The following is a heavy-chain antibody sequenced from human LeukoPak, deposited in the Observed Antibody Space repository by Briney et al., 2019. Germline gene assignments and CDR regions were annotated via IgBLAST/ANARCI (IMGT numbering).Heavy chain of an antibody. J-gene: IGHJ4*02. CDR3: ARINYDSSGYYLQYYFDY. CDR1: RYTFTSYG. V-gene: IGHV1-18*01. D-gene: IGHD3-22*01. CDR2: ISAYNGNT. Sequence: VASVKVSCKASRYTFTSYGISWVRQAPGQGVEWMGWISAYNGNTNYAQKLQGRVTMTTDTSTSTAYMELRSLRSDDTAVYYCARINYDSSGYYLQYYFDYWGQGTLVTVSS.